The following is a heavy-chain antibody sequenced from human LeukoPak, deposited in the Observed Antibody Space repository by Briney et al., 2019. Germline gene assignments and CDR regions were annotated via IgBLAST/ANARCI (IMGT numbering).Heavy chain of an antibody. CDR1: GFTFSSYA. CDR2: ISSNGGST. Sequence: GGCLRLSCAASGFTFSSYAMHWVRQAPGKGLEYVSAISSNGGSTYYANSVKGRFTISRDNSKSTLYLQMGSLRAEDMAVYYCARAYRQMPPSAFDIWGQGTMVTVSS. D-gene: IGHD2-2*01. V-gene: IGHV3-64*01. CDR3: ARAYRQMPPSAFDI. J-gene: IGHJ3*02.